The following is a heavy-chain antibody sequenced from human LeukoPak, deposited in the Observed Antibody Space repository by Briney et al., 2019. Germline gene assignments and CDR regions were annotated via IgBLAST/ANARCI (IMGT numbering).Heavy chain of an antibody. CDR1: GDSINNYY. CDR3: ARRDFNSAWDFDF. V-gene: IGHV4-59*10. D-gene: IGHD6-19*01. Sequence: SETLSLTCAVSGDSINNYYWSWIRQAAGKGLEWIGRIHTSGRRDYKASLKSRLTMSTDTYRNEVSLDLTSVTAADTATYFCARRDFNSAWDFDFWGQGVMVHVSS. CDR2: IHTSGRR. J-gene: IGHJ4*02.